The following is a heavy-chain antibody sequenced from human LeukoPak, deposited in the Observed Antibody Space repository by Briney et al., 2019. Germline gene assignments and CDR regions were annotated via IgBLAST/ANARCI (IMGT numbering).Heavy chain of an antibody. CDR2: ISYDGSNK. J-gene: IGHJ4*02. CDR3: AKDRRLQLRGLDY. V-gene: IGHV3-30*18. Sequence: GGSLRLSCAASGFTFSSYGMHWVRQAPGKGLEWVAVISYDGSNKYYADSVKGRFTISRDNSKNTLYLQMNSLRAEDTAVYYCAKDRRLQLRGLDYWGQGTLVTVSS. D-gene: IGHD5-24*01. CDR1: GFTFSSYG.